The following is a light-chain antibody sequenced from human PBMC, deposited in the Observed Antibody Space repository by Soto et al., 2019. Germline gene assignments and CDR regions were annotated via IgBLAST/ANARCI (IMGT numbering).Light chain of an antibody. V-gene: IGKV1-5*01. CDR2: DAS. J-gene: IGKJ1*01. CDR1: QTISSW. Sequence: DIQMTQSPSTLSGSVGYLVTITFRASQTISSWLALYQQKPGKAPRLLIYDASSLESGVPSRFSGSGSGTEFTLTISSLQPDDFATYFCQNYHSFSRKFGQGTKVDIK. CDR3: QNYHSFSRK.